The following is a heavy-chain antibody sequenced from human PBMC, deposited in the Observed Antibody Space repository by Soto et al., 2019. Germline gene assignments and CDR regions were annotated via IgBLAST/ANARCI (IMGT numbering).Heavy chain of an antibody. V-gene: IGHV4-34*01. D-gene: IGHD6-19*01. J-gene: IGHJ4*02. CDR2: INHSGST. Sequence: SETLSLTCAVYGESFRRYFWSWIRQPPGKGLEWIGEINHSGSTNYSPSLKSRVTISVDTSKNQFSLKLNSVTAADTAVYYCARGWYNSGWYYNYWGQGTLVTVSS. CDR1: GESFRRYF. CDR3: ARGWYNSGWYYNY.